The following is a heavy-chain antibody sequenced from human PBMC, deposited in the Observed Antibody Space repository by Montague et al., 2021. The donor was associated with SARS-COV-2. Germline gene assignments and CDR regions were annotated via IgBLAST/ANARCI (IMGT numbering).Heavy chain of an antibody. CDR3: ARGPKMGGSGYYYN. J-gene: IGHJ1*01. CDR1: GDSIGSSSYY. V-gene: IGHV4-39*01. D-gene: IGHD3-22*01. Sequence: SETLSLTCTVSGDSIGSSSYYWGWIRQPSGKGLEWIGSIYHDGNTYYNPSLKTRVSLSIDERKNQFSLKFYSVTVADTAVYSCARGPKMGGSGYYYNWGQGILVTVSS. CDR2: IYHDGNT.